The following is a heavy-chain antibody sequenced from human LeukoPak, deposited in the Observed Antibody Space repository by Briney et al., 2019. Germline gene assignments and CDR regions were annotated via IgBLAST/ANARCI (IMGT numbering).Heavy chain of an antibody. CDR3: AKEGGAGSGSYSY. D-gene: IGHD1-26*01. J-gene: IGHJ4*02. Sequence: GASVKVSCKASGGTFSSYAISWVRQAPGQGLEWVGGIIPIFGTANYAQKFQGRVTITADESTSTAYMELSSLRAEDTAVYYCAKEGGAGSGSYSYWGQGTLVTVSS. CDR1: GGTFSSYA. CDR2: IIPIFGTA. V-gene: IGHV1-69*13.